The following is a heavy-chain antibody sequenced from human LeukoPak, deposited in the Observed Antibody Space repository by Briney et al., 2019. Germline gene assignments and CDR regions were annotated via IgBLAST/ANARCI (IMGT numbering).Heavy chain of an antibody. D-gene: IGHD3-16*02. Sequence: SVKVSCKASGGTFSSYAISWVRQAPGQGLEWMGGIIPIFGTANYAQKFQGRVTITADESTSTAHMELSSLRSEDTAVYFCVRASLLRGLVGYYFDSWGQGTPVTVFS. V-gene: IGHV1-69*13. CDR3: VRASLLRGLVGYYFDS. CDR1: GGTFSSYA. CDR2: IIPIFGTA. J-gene: IGHJ4*02.